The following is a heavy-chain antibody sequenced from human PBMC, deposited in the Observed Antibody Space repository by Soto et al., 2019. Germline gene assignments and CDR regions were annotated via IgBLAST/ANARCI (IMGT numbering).Heavy chain of an antibody. CDR2: ISGYNGNT. Sequence: VPEVKKPGASVKVSCKATGYTFRSYGVTWVRQAPGQGLEWMGWISGYNGNTEYAQKLQGRVTMTTDTSTSTVYMELRSLGSADTAVYYCARDRGVVTSGSAYYFDYWGQGTLVTVSS. CDR3: ARDRGVVTSGSAYYFDY. D-gene: IGHD2-2*01. CDR1: GYTFRSYG. V-gene: IGHV1-18*01. J-gene: IGHJ4*02.